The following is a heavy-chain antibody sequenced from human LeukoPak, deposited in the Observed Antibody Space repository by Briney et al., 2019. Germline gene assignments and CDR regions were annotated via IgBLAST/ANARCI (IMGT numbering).Heavy chain of an antibody. V-gene: IGHV4-30-4*01. J-gene: IGHJ4*02. CDR3: ARAGGDFPYYFDY. Sequence: TSETLSLTCTVSGVSISSGDYYWSWIRQPPGKGLEWIGYIYYSGSTYYNPSLKSRVTISVDTSKNQFSLKLSSVTAADTAVYYCARAGGDFPYYFDYWGQGTLVTVSS. CDR1: GVSISSGDYY. CDR2: IYYSGST. D-gene: IGHD4-17*01.